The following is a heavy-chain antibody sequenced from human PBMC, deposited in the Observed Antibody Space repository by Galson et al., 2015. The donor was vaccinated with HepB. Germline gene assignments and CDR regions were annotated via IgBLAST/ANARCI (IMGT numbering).Heavy chain of an antibody. V-gene: IGHV3-30*18. Sequence: SLRLSCAASGFTFSSYGMHWVRQAPGKGLEWVAVISYDGSNKYYADSVKGRFTISRDNSKNTLYLQMNSLRAEDTAVYYCAKDSGSGSYYNGAFDIWGQGTMVTVSS. J-gene: IGHJ3*02. CDR2: ISYDGSNK. D-gene: IGHD3-10*01. CDR1: GFTFSSYG. CDR3: AKDSGSGSYYNGAFDI.